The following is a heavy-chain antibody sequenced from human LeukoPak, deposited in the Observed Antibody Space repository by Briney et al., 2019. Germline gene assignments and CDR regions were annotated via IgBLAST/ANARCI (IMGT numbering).Heavy chain of an antibody. V-gene: IGHV4-61*01. J-gene: IGHJ2*01. CDR1: GDSVSSGSYY. CDR2: IYYTGST. D-gene: IGHD3-3*01. Sequence: PSETLSLTCTVSGDSVSSGSYYWSWIRQPPGKGLEWIGYIYYTGSTNYNPSLKSRVTISEDTATNQFSLKLRSVTAADTAVYYCARDGFWSNYYRYFDLWGRGTLVTVSS. CDR3: ARDGFWSNYYRYFDL.